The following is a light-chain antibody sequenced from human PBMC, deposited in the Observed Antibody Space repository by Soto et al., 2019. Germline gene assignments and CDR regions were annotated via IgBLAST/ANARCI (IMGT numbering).Light chain of an antibody. CDR2: DAS. CDR3: QQYSSFSRT. CDR1: QTISTW. V-gene: IGKV1-5*01. Sequence: DIQMTQSPSTLSASVGYRVTITCRASQTISTWLAWYQQKPGKAPELLIYDASTLESGVPSRFSGSGSGTEFSLTISSLQPDDFATFYCQQYSSFSRTFGQGTKVDI. J-gene: IGKJ1*01.